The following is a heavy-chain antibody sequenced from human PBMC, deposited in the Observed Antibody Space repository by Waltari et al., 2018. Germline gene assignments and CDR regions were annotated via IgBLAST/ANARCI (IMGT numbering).Heavy chain of an antibody. V-gene: IGHV3-7*01. CDR1: GFTFSNSW. CDR2: ISPDGSEK. D-gene: IGHD1-26*01. Sequence: EVQLVQAGGDLVRPGGSLRLPCAASGFTFSNSWMSGVRQAPGKGGGWMAYISPDGSEKYYVDSVKGRFTISRDNAENSLYLQMTSLRAEDTAVYYCARGGTYWVDYWGQGALVTVSS. CDR3: ARGGTYWVDY. J-gene: IGHJ4*02.